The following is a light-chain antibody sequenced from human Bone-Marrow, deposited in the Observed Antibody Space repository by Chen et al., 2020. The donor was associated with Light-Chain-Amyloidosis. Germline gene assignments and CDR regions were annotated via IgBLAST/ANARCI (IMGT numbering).Light chain of an antibody. V-gene: IGKV3-20*01. Sequence: EIVLTPSPGTLSLSPGAGANLSCRASQTISSNYLTWYQQKFGQAPRLLIYGSSIRATGIPDRFTGSGSGTDFTLTINRLEPEDFAMYYCQQYGTSPLTFGGGTKVEIK. CDR3: QQYGTSPLT. J-gene: IGKJ4*01. CDR2: GSS. CDR1: QTISSNY.